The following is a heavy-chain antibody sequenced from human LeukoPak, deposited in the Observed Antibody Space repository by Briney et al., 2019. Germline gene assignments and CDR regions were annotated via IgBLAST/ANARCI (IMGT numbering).Heavy chain of an antibody. CDR2: ISPGGGPT. Sequence: GGSLRLSCAGSGFPFSSHGVNWVRQAPGKGLEWVSGISPGGGPTYYADSVRGRFTISRDDSKNTLYLQMKNLRAEDTAVYYCAKDGAWLRFDDWGQGILVTVSS. CDR1: GFPFSSHG. CDR3: AKDGAWLRFDD. J-gene: IGHJ4*02. V-gene: IGHV3-23*01. D-gene: IGHD5-12*01.